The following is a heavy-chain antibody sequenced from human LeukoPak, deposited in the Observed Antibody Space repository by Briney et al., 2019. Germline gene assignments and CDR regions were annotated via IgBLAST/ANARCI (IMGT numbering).Heavy chain of an antibody. CDR3: AKPRDIDSWAFDV. CDR1: EFTFNNHD. D-gene: IGHD2-15*01. Sequence: PGGSLRLSCAASEFTFNNHDMHWLRQAPDKGLEWVAAISYDGRNKYYADSVKGRFTISRDNSKNTLNLQMNSLRTGDTAVFYCAKPRDIDSWAFDVWGQGTMVTVSS. V-gene: IGHV3-30*18. CDR2: ISYDGRNK. J-gene: IGHJ3*01.